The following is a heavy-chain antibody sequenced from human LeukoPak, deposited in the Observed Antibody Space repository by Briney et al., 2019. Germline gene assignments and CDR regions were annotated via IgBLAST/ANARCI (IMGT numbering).Heavy chain of an antibody. D-gene: IGHD3-16*01. Sequence: GGSLRLSCAASGFTLRSYAMSWVRQAPGKGLEGVSTISGSGGSTYYADSVKGRFTISRDNSKNTLYLQMNSLRAEDTAVYYCAKGGEQVSHFDYWGQGTLVTVSS. CDR1: GFTLRSYA. J-gene: IGHJ4*02. V-gene: IGHV3-23*01. CDR3: AKGGEQVSHFDY. CDR2: ISGSGGST.